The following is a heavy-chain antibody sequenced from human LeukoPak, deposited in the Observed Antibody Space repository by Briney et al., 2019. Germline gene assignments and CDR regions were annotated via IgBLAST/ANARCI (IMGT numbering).Heavy chain of an antibody. D-gene: IGHD2-2*01. V-gene: IGHV1-8*03. CDR2: MNPNSGNT. CDR3: ARLSLSCSSTSCYEWFDP. J-gene: IGHJ5*02. CDR1: GYTFTSYD. Sequence: ASVKVSCKASGYTFTSYDINWVRQATGQGLEWMGWMNPNSGNTGYVQKFQGRVTITRNTSISTAYMELSSLRSEDTAVYYCARLSLSCSSTSCYEWFDPWGQGTLVTVSS.